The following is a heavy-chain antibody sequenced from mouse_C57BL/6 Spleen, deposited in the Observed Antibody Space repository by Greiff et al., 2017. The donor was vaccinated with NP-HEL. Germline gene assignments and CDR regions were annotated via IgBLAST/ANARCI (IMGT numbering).Heavy chain of an antibody. J-gene: IGHJ4*01. V-gene: IGHV1-4*01. Sequence: QVQLQQSGAELARPGASVKMSCKASGYTFTSYTMHWVKQRPGQGLEWIGYINPSSGYTKYNQKFKDKATLTADKSSSTAYMQLSSLTSEDSAVYYCARSAYYGSSLRYYAMDYWGQGTSVTVSS. D-gene: IGHD1-1*01. CDR2: INPSSGYT. CDR1: GYTFTSYT. CDR3: ARSAYYGSSLRYYAMDY.